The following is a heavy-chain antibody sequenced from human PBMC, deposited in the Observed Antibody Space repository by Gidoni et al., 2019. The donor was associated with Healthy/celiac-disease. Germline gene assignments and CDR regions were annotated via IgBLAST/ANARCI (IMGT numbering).Heavy chain of an antibody. CDR3: ATVGPAAIEGLPYYYYGMDV. V-gene: IGHV1-24*01. J-gene: IGHJ6*02. CDR1: GYTLTELS. Sequence: QVQLVQSGAEVKKPGASVKVSCKVSGYTLTELSMHWVRQAPGKGLEWMGGFDPEDGETIYAQKFQGRVTMTEDTSTDTAYMELSSLRSEDTAVYYCATVGPAAIEGLPYYYYGMDVWGQGTTVTVSS. D-gene: IGHD2-2*01. CDR2: FDPEDGET.